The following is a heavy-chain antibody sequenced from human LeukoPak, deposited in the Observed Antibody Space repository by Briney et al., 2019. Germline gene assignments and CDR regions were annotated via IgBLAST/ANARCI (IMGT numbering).Heavy chain of an antibody. Sequence: SVKVSCKASGCTFSSYAISWVRQAPGQGLEWMGGIIPIFGTANYAQKFQGRVTITTDESTSTAYMELSSLRSEDTAVYYCARSTDYYDYFDYWGQGTLVTVSS. V-gene: IGHV1-69*05. D-gene: IGHD3-10*01. CDR3: ARSTDYYDYFDY. CDR1: GCTFSSYA. CDR2: IIPIFGTA. J-gene: IGHJ4*02.